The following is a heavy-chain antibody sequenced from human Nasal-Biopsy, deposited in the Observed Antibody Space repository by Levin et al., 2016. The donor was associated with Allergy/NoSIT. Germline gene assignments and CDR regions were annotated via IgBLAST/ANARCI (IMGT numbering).Heavy chain of an antibody. D-gene: IGHD3-10*01. CDR1: RFSFRSYG. CDR3: ARSTGIYGSGSLYSLDV. CDR2: ISFDGSNK. Sequence: GESLKISCEASRFSFRSYGMHWVRQAPGKGLEWVAVISFDGSNKNIAWSVRGRFIISRDNSKNTLYLQINNVRPEDTAMYYCARSTGIYGSGSLYSLDVWGHGTMVSVSS. J-gene: IGHJ3*01. V-gene: IGHV3-30*03.